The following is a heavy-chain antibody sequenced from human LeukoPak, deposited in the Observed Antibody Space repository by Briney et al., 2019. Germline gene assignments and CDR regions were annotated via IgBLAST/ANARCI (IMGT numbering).Heavy chain of an antibody. Sequence: PGGSLRLSCAASGFTFDDYGMSWVRQAPGKGLEWVSGINWNGGSTGYAGSVKGRFTISRDNAKNSLYLQMNSLRAEDTALYYCARGRYGSGSYYNIPDYWGQGTLVTVSS. CDR1: GFTFDDYG. V-gene: IGHV3-20*04. D-gene: IGHD3-10*01. CDR3: ARGRYGSGSYYNIPDY. J-gene: IGHJ4*02. CDR2: INWNGGST.